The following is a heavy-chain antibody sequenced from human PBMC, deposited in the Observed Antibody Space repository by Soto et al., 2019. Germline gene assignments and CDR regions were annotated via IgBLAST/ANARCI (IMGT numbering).Heavy chain of an antibody. CDR3: ARLNDRLYGDYGDGMDV. Sequence: ASVKVSCKASGGTFSSYAISWVRQAPGQGLEWMGGIIPIFGTANYAQKFQGRVTITADESTSTAYMELSSLRSEDTAVYYCARLNDRLYGDYGDGMDVWGQGTTVTVSS. J-gene: IGHJ6*02. CDR1: GGTFSSYA. V-gene: IGHV1-69*13. D-gene: IGHD4-17*01. CDR2: IIPIFGTA.